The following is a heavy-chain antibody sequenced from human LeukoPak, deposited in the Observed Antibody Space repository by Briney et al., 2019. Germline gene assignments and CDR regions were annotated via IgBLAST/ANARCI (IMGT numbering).Heavy chain of an antibody. CDR2: IWYDGSNK. V-gene: IGHV3-33*01. D-gene: IGHD2-2*01. CDR1: GFTFRSYG. CDR3: ARDRAAAMEYYYMDV. J-gene: IGHJ6*03. Sequence: QPGRSLRLSCAASGFTFRSYGMHWVRQAPGEGLEWVAVIWYDGSNKNYADSVKGRFTISRDNSKNTLYLQMNSLRAEDTAVYYCARDRAAAMEYYYMDVWGKGTTVTVSS.